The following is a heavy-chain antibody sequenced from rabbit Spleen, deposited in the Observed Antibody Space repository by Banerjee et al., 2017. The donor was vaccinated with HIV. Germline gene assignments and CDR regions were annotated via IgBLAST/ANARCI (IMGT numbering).Heavy chain of an antibody. CDR1: GLDLSSYYW. J-gene: IGHJ4*01. D-gene: IGHD8-1*01. CDR2: IYSNGASI. V-gene: IGHV1S45*01. CDR3: ARDAGSGHYIDAYFDL. Sequence: QEQLVESGGGLVQPEGSLTLTCTASGLDLSSYYWICWGRQAPGKGLEWIGCIYSNGASIYYASWAKGRFTVSKTSSTTVTLQMTSLTVADTATYFCARDAGSGHYIDAYFDLWGQGTLVTVS.